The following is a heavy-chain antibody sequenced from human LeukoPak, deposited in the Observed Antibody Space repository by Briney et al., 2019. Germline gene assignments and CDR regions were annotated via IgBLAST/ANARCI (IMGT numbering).Heavy chain of an antibody. D-gene: IGHD6-13*01. CDR3: AREGIAAAGIPYH. V-gene: IGHV3-33*01. CDR2: IWYDGSNK. Sequence: PGRSLRLSCAASGFTFSSYGMPWVRQAPGKGLEWVAVIWYDGSNKYYADSVKGRFTISRDNSKNTLYLQMNSLRAEDTAVYYCAREGIAAAGIPYHWGQGTLVTVSS. CDR1: GFTFSSYG. J-gene: IGHJ5*02.